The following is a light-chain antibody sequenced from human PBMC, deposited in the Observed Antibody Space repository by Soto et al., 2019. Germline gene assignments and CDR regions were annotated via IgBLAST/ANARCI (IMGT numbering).Light chain of an antibody. J-gene: IGKJ1*01. CDR2: KAS. CDR3: QQYNPYSRT. CDR1: QSIGIW. V-gene: IGKV1-5*03. Sequence: DIQMTQSPSTLSASVGDRVTITCRASQSIGIWLAWYQQNPGKAPNLLIYKASSLQSGVPSRFSGSGSGTEFTLTITSLQPDDFATYYCQQYNPYSRTFGQGTKVDIK.